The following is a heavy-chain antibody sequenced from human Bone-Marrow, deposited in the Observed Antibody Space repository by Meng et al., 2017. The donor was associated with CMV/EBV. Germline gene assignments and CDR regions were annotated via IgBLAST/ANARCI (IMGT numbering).Heavy chain of an antibody. D-gene: IGHD3-3*01. CDR3: ARDPEWLYNYHYYGMDV. CDR2: IKLDGSEK. Sequence: GESLKISCAASGFVFSTFWMSWVRQVPGKGLEWVANIKLDGSEKYYVESVRGRFTISRDNAKNSLYLQMNSLRAEDTAVYYCARDPEWLYNYHYYGMDVWGQGTTVTVSS. V-gene: IGHV3-7*01. CDR1: GFVFSTFW. J-gene: IGHJ6*02.